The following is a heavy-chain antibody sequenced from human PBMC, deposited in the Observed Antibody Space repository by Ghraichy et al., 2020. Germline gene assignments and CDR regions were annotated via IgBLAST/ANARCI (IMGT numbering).Heavy chain of an antibody. D-gene: IGHD3-16*01. J-gene: IGHJ4*02. CDR2: IKPGGVST. CDR3: VREENGGLFDY. Sequence: ASVKGSCKASGYTFTSYYIHWVRQAPGQGLEWMGIIKPGGVSTTYAPKFQGRVSMTRDTSTSTVYMELGSLRSEDTAVYYCVREENGGLFDYWGQGTLVSVSS. V-gene: IGHV1-46*01. CDR1: GYTFTSYY.